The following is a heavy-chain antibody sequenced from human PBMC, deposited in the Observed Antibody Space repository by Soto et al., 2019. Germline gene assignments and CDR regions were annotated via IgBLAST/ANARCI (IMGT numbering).Heavy chain of an antibody. V-gene: IGHV3-21*01. Sequence: PGGSLRLSCAASGFNFITYSLSWVRQAPGKGLEWVASISSSAVYLDYADSVKGRFTISRDNANNSLFLQMNSLRAEDTATYYCVRDGLDYYDTERLYFDNWGQGTLVTVSS. CDR1: GFNFITYS. D-gene: IGHD3-22*01. CDR2: ISSSAVYL. CDR3: VRDGLDYYDTERLYFDN. J-gene: IGHJ4*02.